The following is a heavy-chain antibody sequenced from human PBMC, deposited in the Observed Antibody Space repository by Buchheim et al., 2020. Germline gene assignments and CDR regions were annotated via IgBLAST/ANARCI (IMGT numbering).Heavy chain of an antibody. V-gene: IGHV1-2*04. CDR3: ARGSAARFLEWLSITRNYYYYGMDV. CDR1: GYTFTGYY. D-gene: IGHD3-3*01. Sequence: VQLVQSGAEVKKPGASVKVSCKASGYTFTGYYMHWVRQAPGQGLEWMGWINPNSGGTNYAQKFQGWCTMTRDTSISTAYMELSRLRSDDTAVYYCARGSAARFLEWLSITRNYYYYGMDVWGQGTT. CDR2: INPNSGGT. J-gene: IGHJ6*02.